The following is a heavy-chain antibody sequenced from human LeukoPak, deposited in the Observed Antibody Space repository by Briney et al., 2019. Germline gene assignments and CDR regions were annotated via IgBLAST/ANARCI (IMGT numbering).Heavy chain of an antibody. CDR1: GFTFDDYA. CDR3: AKALLTDSSSWYIRGMDV. V-gene: IGHV3-43*02. D-gene: IGHD6-13*01. Sequence: PGGSLRLSCAASGFTFDDYAMHWVRQAPGKGLEWVPLISGDGGSTYYADSVKGRFTISRDNSKNSLYLQMNSLRTEDTALYYCAKALLTDSSSWYIRGMDVWGQGTTVTVSS. J-gene: IGHJ6*02. CDR2: ISGDGGST.